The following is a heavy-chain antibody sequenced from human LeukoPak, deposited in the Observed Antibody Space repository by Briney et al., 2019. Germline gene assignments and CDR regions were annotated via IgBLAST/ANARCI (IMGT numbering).Heavy chain of an antibody. J-gene: IGHJ5*02. CDR2: ISGSGGNT. CDR1: GLTFSNYA. Sequence: PGGSLRLSCVASGLTFSNYAMSWVRQAPGKGLEWVSAISGSGGNTYYADSVEGRFTISRDNSENTLYLQMNSLRAEDTAVYYCAKDPRGYGDLNWFDPWGQGTLATVSS. D-gene: IGHD4-17*01. CDR3: AKDPRGYGDLNWFDP. V-gene: IGHV3-23*01.